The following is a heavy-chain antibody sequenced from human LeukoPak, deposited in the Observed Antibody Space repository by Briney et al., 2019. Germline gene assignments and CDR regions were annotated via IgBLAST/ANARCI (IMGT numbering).Heavy chain of an antibody. V-gene: IGHV4-34*01. D-gene: IGHD3-10*01. CDR1: GGSFSGYY. Sequence: SETLSLTCAVYGGSFSGYYWSWIRQPPGKGLEWIGEINHSGSTNYNPSLRSRVTISVDTSKNQFSLKLSSVTAADTAVYYCARGPLVYGSGSYFPYYFDYWGQGTLVTVSS. CDR2: INHSGST. CDR3: ARGPLVYGSGSYFPYYFDY. J-gene: IGHJ4*02.